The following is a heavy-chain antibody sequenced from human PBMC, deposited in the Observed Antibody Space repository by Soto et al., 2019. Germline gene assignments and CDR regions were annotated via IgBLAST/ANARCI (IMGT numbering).Heavy chain of an antibody. Sequence: GGSLRLSCAASGFTFSNYAMSWVRQAPGKGLEWVSGIGSDGGDTHYAGSVKGHFTISRDNSKNTLDLQMNSLRAEDTAVYYCAKDRMQYNSVWDPFEIWGEGTMVTVSS. D-gene: IGHD1-20*01. CDR2: IGSDGGDT. J-gene: IGHJ3*02. CDR3: AKDRMQYNSVWDPFEI. V-gene: IGHV3-23*01. CDR1: GFTFSNYA.